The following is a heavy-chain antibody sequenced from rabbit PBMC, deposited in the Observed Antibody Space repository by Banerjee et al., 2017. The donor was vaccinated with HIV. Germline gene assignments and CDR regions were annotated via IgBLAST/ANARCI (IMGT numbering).Heavy chain of an antibody. CDR3: ARELYDSGYYFDL. V-gene: IGHV1S40*01. D-gene: IGHD1-1*01. J-gene: IGHJ4*01. Sequence: QSLEESGGGLVQPEGSLTLTCTASGFSFSSSYYMCWVRQAPGKGLEWIGCIRGDTEKTWYATWANGRFTISKTSSTTVTLQMTSLTAADTATYFCARELYDSGYYFDLWGPGTLVTVS. CDR2: IRGDTEKT. CDR1: GFSFSSSYY.